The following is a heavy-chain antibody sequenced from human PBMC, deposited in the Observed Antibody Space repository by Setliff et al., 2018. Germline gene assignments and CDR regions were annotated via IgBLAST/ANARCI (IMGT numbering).Heavy chain of an antibody. CDR1: GYTFTTHG. CDR3: ARVGTGSLLDY. V-gene: IGHV7-4-1*02. Sequence: AASVKVSCKASGYTFTTHGISWVRQAPGQGLEWMGWISTDTGDPTSAQGFTGRFVFSLDTSVSTAYLQISSLKAEDTALYYCARVGTGSLLDYWGQGTLVTVSS. J-gene: IGHJ4*02. CDR2: ISTDTGDP. D-gene: IGHD1-1*01.